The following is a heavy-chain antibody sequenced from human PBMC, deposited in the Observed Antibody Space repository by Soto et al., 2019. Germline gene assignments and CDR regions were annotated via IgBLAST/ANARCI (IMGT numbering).Heavy chain of an antibody. Sequence: KVSCKASGGTFSSYAISWVRQMPGKGLEWMGRIDPSDSYTNYSPSFQGHVTISADKFISTAYLQWSSLKASDTAMYYCARRDTTVTTFGYYYYGMDVWGQGTTVTVSS. CDR2: IDPSDSYT. D-gene: IGHD4-17*01. V-gene: IGHV5-10-1*01. CDR3: ARRDTTVTTFGYYYYGMDV. CDR1: GGTFSSYA. J-gene: IGHJ6*02.